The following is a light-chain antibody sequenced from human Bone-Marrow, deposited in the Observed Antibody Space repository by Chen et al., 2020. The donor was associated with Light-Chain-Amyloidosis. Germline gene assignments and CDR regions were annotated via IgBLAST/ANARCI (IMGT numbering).Light chain of an antibody. Sequence: SYVLTQPSSVSVAPGQTATIACGGNNIGSTSVHWYQQTPGQAPLLVVYDDSDRPSGIPERLSGCNSGNTDTLTISGVGAGDEADYYCPVWDRSSDRPVFGGGTKLTVL. CDR1: NIGSTS. J-gene: IGLJ3*02. CDR2: DDS. V-gene: IGLV3-21*02. CDR3: PVWDRSSDRPV.